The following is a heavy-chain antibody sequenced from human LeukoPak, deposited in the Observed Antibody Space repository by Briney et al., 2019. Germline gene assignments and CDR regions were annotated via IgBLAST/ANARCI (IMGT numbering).Heavy chain of an antibody. D-gene: IGHD6-19*01. CDR2: IKSKTDGGTT. CDR3: TTVGSSLGVAGYDY. J-gene: IGHJ4*02. Sequence: KSGGSLRLSCAASGFTFSNAWMSWVRQAPGKGLEWVGRIKSKTDGGTTDYAAPVKGRFTSSRDDSKNTLYLQMNSLKTEDTAVYYCTTVGSSLGVAGYDYWGQGTLVTVSS. CDR1: GFTFSNAW. V-gene: IGHV3-15*01.